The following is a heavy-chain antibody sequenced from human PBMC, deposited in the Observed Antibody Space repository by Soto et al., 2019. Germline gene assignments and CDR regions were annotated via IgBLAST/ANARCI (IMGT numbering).Heavy chain of an antibody. V-gene: IGHV1-69*01. CDR2: IIPIFGTA. D-gene: IGHD1-26*01. CDR1: GVTFNRYT. CDR3: ALCGFRDGNYSNYNYSGMDV. Sequence: VQLVQSGAEVKKPGSSVKLSCKASGVTFNRYTISWVRQAPGQGLEWMGGIIPIFGTANYAQKFQGRVAIIADESTSAAYMELRSRRSADTAVYYCALCGFRDGNYSNYNYSGMDVWGQGTTVTVSS. J-gene: IGHJ6*02.